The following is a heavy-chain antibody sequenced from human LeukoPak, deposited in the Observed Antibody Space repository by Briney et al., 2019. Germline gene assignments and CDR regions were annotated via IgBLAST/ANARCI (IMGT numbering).Heavy chain of an antibody. J-gene: IGHJ6*02. Sequence: GESLKISCKGSGYSFTSYWIGWVRQMPGKGLEWMGIIYPGDSDTRYSPSFQGQVTISADKSISTAYLQWSSLKASDTAMYYCARQEGSGSYYPKPYYYYYGMDVWGQGTTVTVSS. V-gene: IGHV5-51*01. CDR2: IYPGDSDT. CDR3: ARQEGSGSYYPKPYYYYYGMDV. CDR1: GYSFTSYW. D-gene: IGHD3-10*01.